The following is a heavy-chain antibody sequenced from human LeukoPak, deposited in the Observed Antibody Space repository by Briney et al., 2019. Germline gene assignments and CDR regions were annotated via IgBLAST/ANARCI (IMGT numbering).Heavy chain of an antibody. CDR2: IKQDGGET. J-gene: IGHJ4*02. CDR3: ARDSAGNDY. Sequence: GGSLRLSCVASGFTFSTYWMSWVRQAPGKGLEWVGNIKQDGGETYYVDSVKGRFTISRDNAKNSLYLQMNSLRAEDTAMYYCARDSAGNDYWGQGTLVTVSS. CDR1: GFTFSTYW. V-gene: IGHV3-7*01. D-gene: IGHD6-13*01.